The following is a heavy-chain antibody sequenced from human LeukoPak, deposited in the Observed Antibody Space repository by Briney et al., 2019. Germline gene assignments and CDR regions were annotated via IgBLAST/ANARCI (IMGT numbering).Heavy chain of an antibody. CDR1: GFTFDVYA. V-gene: IGHV3-43*02. J-gene: IGHJ6*02. CDR2: INKDGSAT. D-gene: IGHD1-26*01. CDR3: ATWAFYHSLDV. Sequence: GGSLRLSCEASGFTFDVYAMHWVRQAPGKGLEWVSLINKDGSATYYADSVKGRFTISRDNSKNSLYLQMNSLRSEDTALYYCATWAFYHSLDVWGQGTTVTVSS.